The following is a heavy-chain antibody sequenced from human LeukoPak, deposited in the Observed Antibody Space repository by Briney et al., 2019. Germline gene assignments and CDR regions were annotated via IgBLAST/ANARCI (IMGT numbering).Heavy chain of an antibody. CDR2: INPNSGGT. CDR3: ARDLDERAVVVPAATDY. D-gene: IGHD2-2*01. Sequence: GASVKVSCKASGYTFTSYYMHWVRQAPGQGLEWMGWINPNSGGTNYAQKFQGRVTMTRDTSISTAYMELSRLRSDDTAVYYCARDLDERAVVVPAATDYWGQGTLVTVSS. CDR1: GYTFTSYY. J-gene: IGHJ4*02. V-gene: IGHV1-2*02.